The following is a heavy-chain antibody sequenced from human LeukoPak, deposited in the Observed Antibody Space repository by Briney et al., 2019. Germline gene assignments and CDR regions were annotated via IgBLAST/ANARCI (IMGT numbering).Heavy chain of an antibody. J-gene: IGHJ4*02. CDR1: GFTFSTYS. Sequence: GGSLRLSCAASGFTFSTYSGNWIRQALGKGLEWVSSISDDSNYIFYADSVKGRFTISRDNAKNSLYLQMNSLTAEDSAVYYCASRRGSNRPFDYWGQGTLVTVSS. CDR3: ASRRGSNRPFDY. V-gene: IGHV3-21*01. CDR2: ISDDSNYI. D-gene: IGHD1-26*01.